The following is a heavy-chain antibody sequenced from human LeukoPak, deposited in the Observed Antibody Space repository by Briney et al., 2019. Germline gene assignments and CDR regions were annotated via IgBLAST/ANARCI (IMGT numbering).Heavy chain of an antibody. CDR2: INPSGSST. V-gene: IGHV1-46*01. J-gene: IGHJ6*03. CDR1: GYTFTSYY. D-gene: IGHD5-18*01. CDR3: ARGYSYGYRYYYCYMDV. Sequence: ASVKVSCKASGYTFTSYYMHWVRQAPGQGLEWMGLINPSGSSTSYAQKFQGRLSLTRDMSTSTDYMELSSLRSEDTAVYYCARGYSYGYRYYYCYMDVWGKGTTVTVSS.